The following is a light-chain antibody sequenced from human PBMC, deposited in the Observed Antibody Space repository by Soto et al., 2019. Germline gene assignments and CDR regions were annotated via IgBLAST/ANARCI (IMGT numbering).Light chain of an antibody. CDR2: AAS. Sequence: DIQMTQSPSSLSASVGDRVTITCRASQSISSYLNWYQQKPGKAPKLLIYAASSLQSEGPSRFSGSGSATDFTLTISSLQPEEYATYYCQQSYSTPSITFGQGTRLEIK. CDR1: QSISSY. CDR3: QQSYSTPSIT. V-gene: IGKV1-39*01. J-gene: IGKJ5*01.